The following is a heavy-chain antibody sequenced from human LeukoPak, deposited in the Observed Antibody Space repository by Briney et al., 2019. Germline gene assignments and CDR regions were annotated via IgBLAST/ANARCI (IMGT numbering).Heavy chain of an antibody. V-gene: IGHV1-2*02. J-gene: IGHJ4*02. D-gene: IGHD3-22*01. CDR3: ARVSGITMIVVVMDFDY. CDR1: GYTFTGYY. CDR2: INPNSGGT. Sequence: ASVKVSCKASGYTFTGYYMHWVRQAPEQGLEWMGWINPNSGGTNYAQKFQGRVTMTRDTSISTAYMELSRLRSDDTAVYYCARVSGITMIVVVMDFDYWGQGTLVTVSS.